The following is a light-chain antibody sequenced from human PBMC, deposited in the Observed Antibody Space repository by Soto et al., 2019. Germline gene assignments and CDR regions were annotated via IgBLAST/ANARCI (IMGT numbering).Light chain of an antibody. Sequence: EIVLTQSPGTVSLSPGETATLSCRASQTVSSNYLAWYQQKPGQAPRLLIYAASSRATGVPDRFSCGGSGTDFTLTISRLEPEDFAVYHCQQYSSRPPTFGGGTKVEIK. CDR2: AAS. J-gene: IGKJ4*01. CDR3: QQYSSRPPT. CDR1: QTVSSNY. V-gene: IGKV3-20*01.